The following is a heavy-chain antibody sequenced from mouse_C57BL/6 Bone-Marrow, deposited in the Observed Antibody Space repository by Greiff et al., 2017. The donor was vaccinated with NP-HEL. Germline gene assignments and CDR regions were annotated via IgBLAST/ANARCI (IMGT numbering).Heavy chain of an antibody. J-gene: IGHJ2*01. CDR2: INPYNGGT. CDR3: ARSGGRWSKVDY. V-gene: IGHV1-19*01. D-gene: IGHD1-1*02. Sequence: EVQLQQSGPVLVKPGASVKMSCKASGYTFTDYYMNWVKQSHGKSLEWIGVINPYNGGTSYNQKFKGKATLTVDKSSSTAYMELNSLTSEDSAVYYCARSGGRWSKVDYWGQGTTLTVSS. CDR1: GYTFTDYY.